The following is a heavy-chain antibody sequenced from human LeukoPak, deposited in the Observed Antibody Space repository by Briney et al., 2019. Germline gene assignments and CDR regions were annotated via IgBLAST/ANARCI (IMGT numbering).Heavy chain of an antibody. CDR3: AREGCSSTSCYNSNWFDP. CDR1: GYTFTGYY. CDR2: INPNSGGT. Sequence: ASVKVSCKASGYTFTGYYMHWVRQAPGQGLEWMGWINPNSGGTNYAQKFQGRVTMTRDTSISTAYMKLSRLRSDDTAVYYCAREGCSSTSCYNSNWFDPWGQGTLVTVSS. V-gene: IGHV1-2*02. D-gene: IGHD2-2*02. J-gene: IGHJ5*02.